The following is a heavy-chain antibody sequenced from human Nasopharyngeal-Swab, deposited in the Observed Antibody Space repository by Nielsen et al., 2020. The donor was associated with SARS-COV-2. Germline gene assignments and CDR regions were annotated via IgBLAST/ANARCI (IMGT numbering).Heavy chain of an antibody. V-gene: IGHV3-11*01. CDR1: GFTFSDYY. J-gene: IGHJ6*04. CDR3: ARERLGVDV. CDR2: ITHSSSTT. D-gene: IGHD3-16*01. Sequence: GGSLRLSCAASGFTFSDYYMSWIRQAPGKGLELVSYITHSSSTTYYADSVKGRFIISRDNTKNSLYLHMNSLRAEDTAVYYCARERLGVDVWGKGTTVTVSS.